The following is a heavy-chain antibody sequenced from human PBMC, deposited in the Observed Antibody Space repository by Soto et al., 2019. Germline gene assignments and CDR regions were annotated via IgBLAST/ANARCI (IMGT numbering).Heavy chain of an antibody. J-gene: IGHJ4*02. CDR3: ARGFSH. V-gene: IGHV4-34*01. CDR1: GWSFSIYY. Sequence: SETLSLTCVLYGWSFSIYYWSWLRQPPGKGLEWIGEINDSGSTNYNPSLKSRVTISIDTSKNQFYLKLRSVTAADTAVYFCARGFSHWGQGTLVTSPQ. CDR2: INDSGST.